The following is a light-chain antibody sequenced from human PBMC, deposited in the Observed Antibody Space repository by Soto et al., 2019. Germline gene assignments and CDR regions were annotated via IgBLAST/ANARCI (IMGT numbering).Light chain of an antibody. CDR3: HQSYSAPWT. V-gene: IGKV1-9*01. CDR2: DAS. CDR1: QGISNY. Sequence: DIQLTQSPSFLSASVGDRVTITCRASQGISNYLAWYQQEPGKAPKLLIFDASTLLSGVPSRFSGSGSGTEFTLTISSLQPEDFAIYYCHQSYSAPWTFGQGTKVEIK. J-gene: IGKJ1*01.